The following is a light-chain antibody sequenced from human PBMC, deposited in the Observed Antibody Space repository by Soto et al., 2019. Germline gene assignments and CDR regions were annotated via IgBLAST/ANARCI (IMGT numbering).Light chain of an antibody. J-gene: IGKJ4*01. CDR1: QGISSY. V-gene: IGKV1-9*01. CDR2: LAS. CDR3: QYLNSFPLS. Sequence: DIQLTQSPASLSASVGDRVTITRRASQGISSYLAWYQQKPGKAPKLLIYLASTLQSGVPSRFSGSGSGTDFSLTISSLQPEDVATYYCQYLNSFPLSFGGGTKVEIK.